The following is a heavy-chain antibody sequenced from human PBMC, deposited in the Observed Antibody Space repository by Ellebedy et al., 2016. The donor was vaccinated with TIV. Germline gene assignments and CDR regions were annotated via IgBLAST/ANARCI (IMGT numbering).Heavy chain of an antibody. CDR3: ATHYDILPGQYRGFDY. V-gene: IGHV3-23*01. CDR1: GFTFGTCA. Sequence: GESLKISCAASGFTFGTCAMSWVRQAPGRGLEWVAAISDSGTFTYYADSVKGRFTISRDNSKNTLYLQMNSLRAEDTALYYCATHYDILPGQYRGFDYWGQGTLVTVSS. J-gene: IGHJ4*02. D-gene: IGHD3-9*01. CDR2: ISDSGTFT.